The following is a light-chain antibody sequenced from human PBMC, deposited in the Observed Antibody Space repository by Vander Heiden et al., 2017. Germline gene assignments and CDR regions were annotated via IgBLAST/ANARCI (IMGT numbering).Light chain of an antibody. V-gene: IGKV3-20*01. CDR3: QQYGSSPYT. CDR1: QSVASSY. J-gene: IGKJ2*01. CDR2: GAS. Sequence: EIVLTQSPGTLSLSPGERATLSCRASQSVASSYLAWYQQKPGQAPRLIIFGASSRATGIPDRFSGSGSGTDFTLSISRLEPEDFAVYYCQQYGSSPYTFGQGTKREIK.